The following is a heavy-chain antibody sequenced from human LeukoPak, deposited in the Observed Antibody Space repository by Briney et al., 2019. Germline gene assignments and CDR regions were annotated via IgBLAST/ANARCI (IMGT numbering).Heavy chain of an antibody. Sequence: ASVKVSCQASGYTLTCYDINWVRLATGQGLEWMGWLNPDSGNTGFAQKFKGRLTMTRDTSINTAYMELSSLRSEDSAVYFCARGNPYYYDSGSYMDVWAKGPRSPSP. CDR3: ARGNPYYYDSGSYMDV. V-gene: IGHV1-8*01. CDR2: LNPDSGNT. J-gene: IGHJ6*03. CDR1: GYTLTCYD. D-gene: IGHD3-10*01.